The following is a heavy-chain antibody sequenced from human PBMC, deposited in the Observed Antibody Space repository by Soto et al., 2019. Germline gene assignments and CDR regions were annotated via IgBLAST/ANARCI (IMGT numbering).Heavy chain of an antibody. CDR1: GGSISSSSYY. Sequence: TSETLSLTCTVSGGSISSSSYYWGWIRQPPGKGLEWIGSIYYSGSTYYNPSLKSRVTISVDTSKNQFSLKLSSVTAADTAVYYCARQGYQCFDYWGQGTLVTVSS. D-gene: IGHD2-2*01. CDR3: ARQGYQCFDY. V-gene: IGHV4-39*01. J-gene: IGHJ4*02. CDR2: IYYSGST.